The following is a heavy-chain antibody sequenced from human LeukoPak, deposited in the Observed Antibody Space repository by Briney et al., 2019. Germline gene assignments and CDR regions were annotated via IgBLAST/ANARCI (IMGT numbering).Heavy chain of an antibody. J-gene: IGHJ2*01. CDR3: AKGMPGGSYYSSYWYFDL. CDR1: GFTFSSYA. V-gene: IGHV3-23*01. Sequence: GGSLRLSCAASGFTFSSYAMSWVRKAPGKGLEWVSAISGSGGSTYYADSVKGRFTISRDNSKNTLYLQMNSLRAEDTAVYYCAKGMPGGSYYSSYWYFDLWGRGTLVTVSS. CDR2: ISGSGGST. D-gene: IGHD1-26*01.